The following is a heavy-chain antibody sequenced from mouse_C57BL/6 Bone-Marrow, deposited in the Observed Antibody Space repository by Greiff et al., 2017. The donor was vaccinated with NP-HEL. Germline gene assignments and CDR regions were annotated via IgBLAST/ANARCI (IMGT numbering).Heavy chain of an antibody. J-gene: IGHJ4*01. V-gene: IGHV7-1*01. Sequence: DVMLVESGGGLVQSGRSLRLSCATSGFTFSDFYMEWVRQAPGKGLEWIAASRNKANDYTTEYSASVKGRFIVSRDTSQSILYLQMNALRAEDTAIYYCARDAGGDYAMDYWGQGTSVTVSS. CDR3: ARDAGGDYAMDY. CDR2: SRNKANDYTT. CDR1: GFTFSDFY.